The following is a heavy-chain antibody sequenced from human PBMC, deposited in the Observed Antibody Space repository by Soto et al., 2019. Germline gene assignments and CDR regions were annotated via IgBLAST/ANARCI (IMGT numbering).Heavy chain of an antibody. Sequence: QMQLEQSGPEVTKPGTSVKVSCKASGFTFTSSAFQWVRQARGQRLEWIGWIAVGSGYTNYAQRFQDRVTLTRDMSTATTYMELSRLTSEDTAIYYCAADATAWQQMVPSDYWGQGTLVTVSS. CDR2: IAVGSGYT. J-gene: IGHJ4*02. V-gene: IGHV1-58*01. D-gene: IGHD2-8*01. CDR3: AADATAWQQMVPSDY. CDR1: GFTFTSSA.